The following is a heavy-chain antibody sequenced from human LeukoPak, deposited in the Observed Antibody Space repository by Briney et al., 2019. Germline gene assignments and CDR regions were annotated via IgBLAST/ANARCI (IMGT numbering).Heavy chain of an antibody. CDR2: INPNSGGT. CDR1: GYTFTGYY. CDR3: ARRGGRGASPVDY. Sequence: ASVKVSCKASGYTFTGYYMHWVRQAPGQGLEWMGWINPNSGGTNYAQKFQGRGTMTRDTSISTAYMELSRLRSDDTAVYYCARRGGRGASPVDYWGQGTLVAVSS. D-gene: IGHD3-10*01. J-gene: IGHJ4*02. V-gene: IGHV1-2*02.